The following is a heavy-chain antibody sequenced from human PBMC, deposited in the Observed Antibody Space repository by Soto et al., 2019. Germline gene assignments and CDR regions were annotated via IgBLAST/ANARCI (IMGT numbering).Heavy chain of an antibody. CDR2: ISYDGSNK. D-gene: IGHD5-18*01. Sequence: GGSLRLSCAASGFTFSSYGMHWVRQAPGKGLEWVAVISYDGSNKYYADSVKGRFTIPRDNSKNTLYLQMNSLRAEDTAVYYCAKDYSERGYSYGPLDYWGQGTLVTVSS. V-gene: IGHV3-30*18. J-gene: IGHJ4*02. CDR3: AKDYSERGYSYGPLDY. CDR1: GFTFSSYG.